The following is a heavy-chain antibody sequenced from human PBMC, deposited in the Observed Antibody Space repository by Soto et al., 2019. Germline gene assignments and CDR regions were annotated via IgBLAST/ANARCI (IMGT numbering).Heavy chain of an antibody. J-gene: IGHJ4*02. D-gene: IGHD3-9*01. CDR1: EGSISCYY. CDR2: IYYSGST. CDR3: ARVPRADILTGYYPAEPPYYFDY. V-gene: IGHV4-59*01. Sequence: SETLSLTCTFSEGSISCYYWSWIRQPPGKGLDRTAYIYYSGSTNYNPSLKSRVTISVDTSKNQFSLKLSSVTAAETAVYYCARVPRADILTGYYPAEPPYYFDYWGQGTMFTVSS.